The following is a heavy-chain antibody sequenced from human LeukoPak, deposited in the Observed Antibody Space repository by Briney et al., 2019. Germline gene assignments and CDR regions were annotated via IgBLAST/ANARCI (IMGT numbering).Heavy chain of an antibody. Sequence: ASVKVSCKASGYTFTGYYMYWVRQAPGQGLEWMGWINPNSGCTNYAQKFQCRVTMTRDTSISTAYMELSRLRSDDTAVYYCAREMSGGYGGADYWGQGTLVTVSS. V-gene: IGHV1-2*02. CDR3: AREMSGGYGGADY. J-gene: IGHJ4*02. CDR2: INPNSGCT. CDR1: GYTFTGYY. D-gene: IGHD5-12*01.